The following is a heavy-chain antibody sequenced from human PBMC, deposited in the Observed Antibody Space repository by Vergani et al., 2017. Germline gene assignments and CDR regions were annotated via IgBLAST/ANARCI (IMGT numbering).Heavy chain of an antibody. Sequence: QVQLQESGPGLVKPPGTLSLTCAVSGGSISGTNWWSWVRQSPGKGLEGSGEIYHSGSTNYNPSLKSRVTISVDKSKNQFSLKLSAVTAADTAVYYCASNGYYCLDYWGRGTLVTVSS. CDR3: ASNGYYCLDY. J-gene: IGHJ4*02. V-gene: IGHV4-4*03. D-gene: IGHD3-22*01. CDR2: IYHSGST. CDR1: GGSISGTNW.